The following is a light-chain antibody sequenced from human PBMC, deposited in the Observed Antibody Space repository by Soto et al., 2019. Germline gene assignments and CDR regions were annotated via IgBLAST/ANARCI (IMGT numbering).Light chain of an antibody. J-gene: IGKJ4*01. V-gene: IGKV1-17*01. CDR3: QHHNSYLALT. Sequence: DIQMTQSPASLSACVGDRVTITCRASQSIRNDLGWYQQKPGKAPKRLIYAASTLQTGVPSRFSGTGSGTEFILTISSLQPEDFATYYCQHHNSYLALTFGGGTKVEIK. CDR2: AAS. CDR1: QSIRND.